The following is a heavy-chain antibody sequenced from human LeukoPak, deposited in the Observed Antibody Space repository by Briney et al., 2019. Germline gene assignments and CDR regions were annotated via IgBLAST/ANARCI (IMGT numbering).Heavy chain of an antibody. CDR3: VRHKRWLQSPDAFDI. Sequence: SETLSLTCTVSGGPIRDYYWSWIRQPPGRGLEWLGFIYYSGSTIHNPSLKSRVTLSVDMSKSQFSLSLTSVTASDAAVYYCVRHKRWLQSPDAFDIWGQGTMVTVSS. V-gene: IGHV4-59*08. J-gene: IGHJ3*02. CDR2: IYYSGST. CDR1: GGPIRDYY. D-gene: IGHD5-24*01.